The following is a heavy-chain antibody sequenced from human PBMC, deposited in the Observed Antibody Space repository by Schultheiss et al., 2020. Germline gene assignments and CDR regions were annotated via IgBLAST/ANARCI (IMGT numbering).Heavy chain of an antibody. D-gene: IGHD3-3*01. J-gene: IGHJ2*01. CDR3: ARVGTIFGVVIIVGFDL. CDR1: GFTFSGSA. Sequence: GGSLRLSCAASGFTFSGSAMHWVRQAPGKGLVWVSRINSDGSSTSYADSVKGRFTISRDNAKNTLYLQMNSLRAEDTAVYYCARVGTIFGVVIIVGFDLWGRGTLVTVSS. CDR2: INSDGSST. V-gene: IGHV3-74*01.